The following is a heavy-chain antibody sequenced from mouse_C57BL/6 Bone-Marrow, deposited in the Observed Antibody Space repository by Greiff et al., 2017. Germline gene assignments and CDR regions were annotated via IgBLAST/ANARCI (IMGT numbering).Heavy chain of an antibody. V-gene: IGHV1-9*01. Sequence: QVQLQQSGAELMKPGASVKLSCKATGYTFTGYWIEWVKQRPGHGLEWIGEILPGSGSPNYNAKFKGKATFTADTSSTTAYMQLSSLTTEDSAIYYCARSFYDGHYLYSMDYRGQGTSVTVS. J-gene: IGHJ4*01. CDR3: ARSFYDGHYLYSMDY. D-gene: IGHD2-3*01. CDR2: ILPGSGSP. CDR1: GYTFTGYW.